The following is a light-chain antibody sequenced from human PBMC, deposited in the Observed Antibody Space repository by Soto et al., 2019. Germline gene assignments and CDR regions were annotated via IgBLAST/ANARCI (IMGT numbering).Light chain of an antibody. V-gene: IGLV7-46*01. CDR1: TGAVTSGHY. Sequence: VVTQEPSLTVSPGGTVTLTCGSSTGAVTSGHYPYWFQQKPGQAPTTLIYDISSKHSWTPARFSDSLLGGKAALTLSGAHPEDEAEYYCYLSYSGDWVFGGGTKLTVL. CDR3: YLSYSGDWV. CDR2: DIS. J-gene: IGLJ3*02.